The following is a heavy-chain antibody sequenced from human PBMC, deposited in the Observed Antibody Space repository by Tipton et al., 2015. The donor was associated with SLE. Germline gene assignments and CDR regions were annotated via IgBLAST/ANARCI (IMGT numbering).Heavy chain of an antibody. D-gene: IGHD1-26*01. CDR2: IYYSGNA. CDR1: GGSISSHD. Sequence: TLSLTCTVSGGSISSHDWSWIRQPPGKGLEWIGSIYYSGNANSNPSLKSRVTVSVDTSKNQFSLKLSSVTAADTAVYCCARRLPSYLAFDIWGQGTMVTVSS. CDR3: ARRLPSYLAFDI. J-gene: IGHJ3*02. V-gene: IGHV4-59*11.